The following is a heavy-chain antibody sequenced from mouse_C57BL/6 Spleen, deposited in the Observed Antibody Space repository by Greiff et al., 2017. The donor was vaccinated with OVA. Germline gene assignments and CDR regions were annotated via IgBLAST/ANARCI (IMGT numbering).Heavy chain of an antibody. D-gene: IGHD1-1*01. J-gene: IGHJ4*01. V-gene: IGHV1-64*01. CDR3: ARGVDYYGSSFTGGYAMDY. CDR1: GYTFTSYW. Sequence: VQLQQPGAELVKPGASVKLSCKASGYTFTSYWMHWVKQRPGQGLEWIGMIHPNSGSTNYNEKFKSKATLTVDKSSSTAYMQLSSLTSEDSAVYYCARGVDYYGSSFTGGYAMDYWGQGTSVTVSS. CDR2: IHPNSGST.